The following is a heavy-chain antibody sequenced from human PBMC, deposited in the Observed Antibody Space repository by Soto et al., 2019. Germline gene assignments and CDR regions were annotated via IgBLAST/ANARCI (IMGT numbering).Heavy chain of an antibody. J-gene: IGHJ4*02. CDR3: ARDPGIAVVGRGTSFEH. CDR1: GDTFRNYA. V-gene: IGHV1-69*18. CDR2: IIPLFST. D-gene: IGHD6-19*01. Sequence: QMQLVQSGAEVKKPGSSEKGSCKASGDTFRNYAFTWMRQAPGQGLEWMGTIIPLFSTRYAQKFQGRVTMTADESTSTVYMDLSSLKSDYTAVYSCARDPGIAVVGRGTSFEHWRQGTLVTVSS.